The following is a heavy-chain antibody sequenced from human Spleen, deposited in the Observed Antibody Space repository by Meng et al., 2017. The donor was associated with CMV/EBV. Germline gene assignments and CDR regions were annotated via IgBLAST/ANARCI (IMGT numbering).Heavy chain of an antibody. CDR2: IIPILGTT. Sequence: SVKVSCKASGDTFSKYAMSWVRQAPGQGLEWMGGIIPILGTTHYAQKFQDTVTITADKSTSTAYMELSSLRSEDTAVYYCARRGYCSSTSCYYFDYWGQGTLVTVSS. V-gene: IGHV1-69*10. CDR1: GDTFSKYA. CDR3: ARRGYCSSTSCYYFDY. D-gene: IGHD2-2*01. J-gene: IGHJ4*02.